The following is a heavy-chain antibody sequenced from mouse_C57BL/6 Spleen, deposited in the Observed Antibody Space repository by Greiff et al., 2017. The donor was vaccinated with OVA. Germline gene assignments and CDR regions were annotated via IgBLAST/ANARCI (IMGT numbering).Heavy chain of an antibody. CDR1: GFTFSDAW. V-gene: IGHV6-6*01. J-gene: IGHJ4*01. CDR2: IRNKANNHAT. D-gene: IGHD1-1*01. Sequence: EVKVEESGGGLVQPGGSMKLSCAASGFTFSDAWMDWVRQSPEKGLEWVAEIRNKANNHATYYAESVKGRFTISRDDSKSSVYLQMNSLRAEDTGIYYCTRGSYYYGSSPWDYWGQGTSVTVSS. CDR3: TRGSYYYGSSPWDY.